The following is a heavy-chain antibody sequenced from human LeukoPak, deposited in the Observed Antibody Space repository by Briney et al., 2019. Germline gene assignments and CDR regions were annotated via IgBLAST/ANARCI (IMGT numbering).Heavy chain of an antibody. D-gene: IGHD3-22*01. J-gene: IGHJ4*02. Sequence: SETLSLTCTVSGGSINYGGWIRQPPGKGLEWIGSIYYSGTTYYNPSLKSRVTIFVDTSKNQFSLKLSSVTAADTAVYYCVRQWMRDSGAYYDFHHWGQGTLVTVST. CDR3: VRQWMRDSGAYYDFHH. CDR1: GGSINY. V-gene: IGHV4-39*01. CDR2: IYYSGTT.